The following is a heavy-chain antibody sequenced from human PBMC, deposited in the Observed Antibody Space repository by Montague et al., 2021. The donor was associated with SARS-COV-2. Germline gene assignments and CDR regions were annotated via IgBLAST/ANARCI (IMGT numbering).Heavy chain of an antibody. Sequence: SETLSLTCTVSGGSISRYYWSWILQPPAKGLVWIGYIYYSGSTNYNPSPKSRVTILVDTSKNQLSLKLSSVTAADTAVYYCARDSRTDFDWLFPDSGCYYNYLDVWGQGTTVTVSS. J-gene: IGHJ6*03. D-gene: IGHD3-9*01. CDR3: ARDSRTDFDWLFPDSGCYYNYLDV. V-gene: IGHV4-59*01. CDR2: IYYSGST. CDR1: GGSISRYY.